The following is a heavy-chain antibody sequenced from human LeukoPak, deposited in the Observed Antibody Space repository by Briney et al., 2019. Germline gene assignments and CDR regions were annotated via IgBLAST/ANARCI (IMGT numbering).Heavy chain of an antibody. CDR2: IYSGGGT. CDR1: GFTVSSNY. J-gene: IGHJ4*02. Sequence: PGGSLRLSCAASGFTVSSNYMSWVRQAPEKGLEWVSVIYSGGGTKYADSVKGIFTISRDSSKNTLYLQMNSLRAEDTAVYYCAGGPFYGPFDYWGQGTLVTVSS. D-gene: IGHD3-10*01. V-gene: IGHV3-66*01. CDR3: AGGPFYGPFDY.